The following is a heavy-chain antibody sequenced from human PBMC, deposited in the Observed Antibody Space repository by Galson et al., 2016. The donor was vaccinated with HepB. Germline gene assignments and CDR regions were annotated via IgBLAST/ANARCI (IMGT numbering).Heavy chain of an antibody. V-gene: IGHV3-21*06. CDR1: EFTFGSYS. Sequence: SLRLSCAASEFTFGSYSMNWVRQAPGKGLEWLASISRDSNLIYYADSVKGRFTISRDNAKNLLYLQVNGLRAEDTAVYYCVRAYTAMDTGVDYWGQGTLVTVSS. J-gene: IGHJ4*02. CDR3: VRAYTAMDTGVDY. CDR2: ISRDSNLI. D-gene: IGHD5-18*01.